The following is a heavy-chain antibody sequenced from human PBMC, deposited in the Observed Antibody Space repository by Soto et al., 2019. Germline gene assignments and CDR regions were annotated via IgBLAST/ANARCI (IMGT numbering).Heavy chain of an antibody. D-gene: IGHD3-10*01. CDR3: ARVWGGAFDI. J-gene: IGHJ3*02. CDR2: IYYSGST. Sequence: SETLSLTCTVSGGSIRSYYWSWIRQPPGKGLEWIGYIYYSGSTNYNPSLKSRVTISVDTSKNQFSLKLSSVAAADTAVYYCARVWGGAFDIWGQGTMVTVSS. CDR1: GGSIRSYY. V-gene: IGHV4-59*01.